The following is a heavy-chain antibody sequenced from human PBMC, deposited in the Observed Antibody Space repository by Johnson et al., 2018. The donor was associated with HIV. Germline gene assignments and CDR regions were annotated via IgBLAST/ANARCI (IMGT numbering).Heavy chain of an antibody. D-gene: IGHD2-21*02. CDR1: GFTFSSYA. V-gene: IGHV3-30-3*01. CDR2: ISYDGSNK. Sequence: QMLLVESGGGVVQPGRFLRLSCAASGFTFSSYAIHWVRQAPGKGLEWVAVISYDGSNKYYADSVKGRFTISRDNSKNTLYLQMNSLRAEDTAVYYCARGPSAYCGGDCPGGAFDIWGQGTMVTVSS. CDR3: ARGPSAYCGGDCPGGAFDI. J-gene: IGHJ3*02.